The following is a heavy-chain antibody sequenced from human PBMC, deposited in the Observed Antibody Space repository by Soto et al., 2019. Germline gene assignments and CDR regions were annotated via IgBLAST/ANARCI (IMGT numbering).Heavy chain of an antibody. J-gene: IGHJ4*02. D-gene: IGHD6-13*01. V-gene: IGHV3-30-3*01. CDR2: ISYDGSNK. CDR1: GFTFSSYA. CDR3: AQEAAAGTNGDY. Sequence: QVQLVESGGGVVQPGRFLRLSCAASGFTFSSYAMHWVRQAPGKGLEWVAVISYDGSNKYYADSVKGRFTISRDNSTNKLKQQINSLRAEDTAVYYSAQEAAAGTNGDYWGQGTLVTVSS.